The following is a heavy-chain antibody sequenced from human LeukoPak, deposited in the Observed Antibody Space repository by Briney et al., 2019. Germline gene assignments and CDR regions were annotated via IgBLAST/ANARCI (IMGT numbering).Heavy chain of an antibody. V-gene: IGHV4-59*01. D-gene: IGHD3-22*01. Sequence: SETLSLTCTVSGGSINSYYWSWIRQPPGKGLEWIGYIYYSGSTNYNPSLKSRVTISVDTSKNQFSLKLSSMTAADTAVYYCARSGYDSSGSTPWFDPWGQGTLVTSPQ. CDR2: IYYSGST. J-gene: IGHJ5*02. CDR1: GGSINSYY. CDR3: ARSGYDSSGSTPWFDP.